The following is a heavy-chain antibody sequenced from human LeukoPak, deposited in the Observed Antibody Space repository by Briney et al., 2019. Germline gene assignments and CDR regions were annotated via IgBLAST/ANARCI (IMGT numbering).Heavy chain of an antibody. CDR2: MNPNSGNT. V-gene: IGHV1-8*01. CDR3: ARGPGYDFWSGYYTPTYYYYGMDV. CDR1: GYTFTSYD. J-gene: IGHJ6*02. Sequence: ASVKVSCKASGYTFTSYDINWLRQAPGQGLEWMGWMNPNSGNTGYAQKFQGRVTMTRNTSISTAYMELSSLRSEDTAVYYCARGPGYDFWSGYYTPTYYYYGMDVWGQGTTVTVSS. D-gene: IGHD3-3*01.